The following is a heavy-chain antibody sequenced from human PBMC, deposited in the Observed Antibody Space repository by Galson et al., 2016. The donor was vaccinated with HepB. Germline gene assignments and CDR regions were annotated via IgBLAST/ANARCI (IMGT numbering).Heavy chain of an antibody. D-gene: IGHD3-10*01. CDR1: GGPFSAYY. Sequence: SETLSLTCAAYGGPFSAYYWTWIRQPPGKGLEWIGDINHSGSTNYNPSLKSRITISIDTSKNQFSLNVSSVIAADTAVYYCARGGFGEPYDYWGQGTLVTVSS. CDR2: INHSGST. J-gene: IGHJ4*02. CDR3: ARGGFGEPYDY. V-gene: IGHV4-34*01.